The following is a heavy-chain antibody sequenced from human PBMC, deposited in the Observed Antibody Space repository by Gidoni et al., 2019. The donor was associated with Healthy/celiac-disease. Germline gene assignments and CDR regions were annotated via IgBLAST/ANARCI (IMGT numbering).Heavy chain of an antibody. CDR1: GYRFTSYW. CDR2: IYPGDSDT. J-gene: IGHJ3*02. D-gene: IGHD6-19*01. CDR3: ARRKNIAVAVHDAFDI. V-gene: IGHV5-51*01. Sequence: EVQLVQSGAEVKKPGESLKISCKGSGYRFTSYWIGWVRQMPGKGLEWMGIIYPGDSDTRYSPSFQGQVTISADKSISTAYLQWSSLKASDTAMYYCARRKNIAVAVHDAFDIWGQGTMVTVSS.